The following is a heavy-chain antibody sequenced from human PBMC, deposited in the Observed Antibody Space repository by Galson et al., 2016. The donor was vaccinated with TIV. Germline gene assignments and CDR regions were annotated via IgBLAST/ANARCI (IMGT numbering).Heavy chain of an antibody. V-gene: IGHV3-23*01. CDR3: ARDPNGDWIGAFDF. CDR2: ISDSGDST. D-gene: IGHD4-17*01. J-gene: IGHJ3*01. Sequence: SLRLSCAASGFPFNSYGSYGMNWVRQAPGKGLEWVSAISDSGDSTYYADSVKGRFTISRDNSRNTLFLQMSSLTVEDTAVYFCARDPNGDWIGAFDFWGRGIMVTVSS. CDR1: GFPFNSYGSYG.